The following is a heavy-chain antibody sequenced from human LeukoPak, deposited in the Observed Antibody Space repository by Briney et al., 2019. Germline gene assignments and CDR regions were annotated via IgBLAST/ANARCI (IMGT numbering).Heavy chain of an antibody. CDR2: ISGDGGVT. V-gene: IGHV3-43*02. Sequence: GGSLRLSCAASGFTFGDYAMHWVRQAPGKGLEWVSLISGDGGVTNYADSVKGRFTISRDNSKNSLYLQMNSLRTEDTALYYCAKDLSAYYYGSGSYRAWGQGTLVTVSS. D-gene: IGHD3-10*01. CDR1: GFTFGDYA. J-gene: IGHJ5*02. CDR3: AKDLSAYYYGSGSYRA.